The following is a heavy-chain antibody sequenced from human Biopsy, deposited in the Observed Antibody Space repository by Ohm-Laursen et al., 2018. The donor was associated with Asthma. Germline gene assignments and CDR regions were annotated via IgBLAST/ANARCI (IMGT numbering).Heavy chain of an antibody. CDR2: IYYSGTT. J-gene: IGHJ6*02. V-gene: IGHV4-39*01. D-gene: IGHD6-13*01. CDR1: SGSGGYMRSGNYY. CDR3: VRGSSSWHHGPFHYYYGLDV. Sequence: SQTLSLTWSLSSGSGGYMRSGNYYWGWIRQSPGKGLEWIGSIYYSGTTYYNPSLESRVTVSADTSKNQFSLKLTSVTAADTAVYYCVRGSSSWHHGPFHYYYGLDVWGQGTTATVSS.